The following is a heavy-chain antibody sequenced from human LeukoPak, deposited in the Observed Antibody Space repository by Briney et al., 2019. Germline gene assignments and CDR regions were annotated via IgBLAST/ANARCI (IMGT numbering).Heavy chain of an antibody. CDR3: APRIVGATPLDY. V-gene: IGHV3-23*01. CDR1: GFTFSSYA. Sequence: GGSLRLSCAASGFTFSSYAMSWVRQAPGKGLEWVSDINGSGSSTYYADSVKGRFTISRDNSKNTLFLQMNSLRAEDTAIYYCAPRIVGATPLDYWGQGTLVTVSS. CDR2: INGSGSST. J-gene: IGHJ4*02. D-gene: IGHD1-26*01.